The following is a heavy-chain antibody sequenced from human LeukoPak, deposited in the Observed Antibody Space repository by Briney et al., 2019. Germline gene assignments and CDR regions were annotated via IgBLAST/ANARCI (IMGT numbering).Heavy chain of an antibody. CDR2: INWNSGVT. CDR3: ARGDGPTVTDDYFQN. D-gene: IGHD2-21*02. J-gene: IGHJ1*01. Sequence: GGSLRLSCAASGFTFDDYGMSWVRQVPGKGLEWVSGINWNSGVTGYADSVKGRFNISRDNAKNSLFLEMNSLRDEDTAFYYCARGDGPTVTDDYFQNWGQGTLVTVS. V-gene: IGHV3-20*04. CDR1: GFTFDDYG.